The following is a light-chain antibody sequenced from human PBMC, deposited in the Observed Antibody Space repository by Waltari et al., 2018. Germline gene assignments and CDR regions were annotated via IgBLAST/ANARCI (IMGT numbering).Light chain of an antibody. Sequence: QLVLTQSSSASAPLLPLVKLTCTLSSAPKNYIIASHPLQPGKAPRYLMKLDDTGSDNKGSGVPDRFSGSSSGADRYLIISNLQSEDEADYYCETWDGRNQWVFGEGTKVTVL. CDR1: SAPKNYI. CDR2: LDDTGSD. CDR3: ETWDGRNQWV. V-gene: IGLV4-60*03. J-gene: IGLJ3*02.